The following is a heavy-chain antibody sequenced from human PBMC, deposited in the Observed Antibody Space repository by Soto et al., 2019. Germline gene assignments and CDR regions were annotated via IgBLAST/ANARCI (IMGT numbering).Heavy chain of an antibody. V-gene: IGHV4-59*08. Sequence: ISKNPRKGLEWIGYIYYSGSTNYNPSLKSRVTISVDTSKTQFSLKLSSVTAADTAVYYCASRGYCIGGSCYSTGGPNYMDVWGKGTTVTVSS. CDR2: IYYSGST. D-gene: IGHD2-15*01. J-gene: IGHJ6*03. CDR3: ASRGYCIGGSCYSTGGPNYMDV.